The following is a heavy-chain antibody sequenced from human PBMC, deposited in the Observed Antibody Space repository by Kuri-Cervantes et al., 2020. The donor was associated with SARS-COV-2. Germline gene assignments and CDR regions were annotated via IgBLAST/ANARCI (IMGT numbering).Heavy chain of an antibody. CDR2: ISYDGSNK. CDR3: ARDHDYEFPKPPDY. D-gene: IGHD4/OR15-4a*01. Sequence: LSLTCAASGFTFSSYAMHWVRQAPGKGLEWVAVISYDGSNKYYADSVKGRFTISRDNSKNTLYLQMNSLRAEDTAVYYCARDHDYEFPKPPDYWGQGTLVTVSS. CDR1: GFTFSSYA. V-gene: IGHV3-30*01. J-gene: IGHJ4*02.